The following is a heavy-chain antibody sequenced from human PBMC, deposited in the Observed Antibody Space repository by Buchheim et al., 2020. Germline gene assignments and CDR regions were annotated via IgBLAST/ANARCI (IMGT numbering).Heavy chain of an antibody. Sequence: QVQLQQWGAGLLKPSETLSLTCTVSGGSISSYYWSWIRQPPGKGLEWIGYIYYSGSTNYNPSLKSRVTISVDTSKNQFSLKLSSVTAADTAVYYCASINYYGSGTGYMDVWGKGTT. V-gene: IGHV4-59*01. CDR2: IYYSGST. J-gene: IGHJ6*03. CDR1: GGSISSYY. CDR3: ASINYYGSGTGYMDV. D-gene: IGHD3-10*01.